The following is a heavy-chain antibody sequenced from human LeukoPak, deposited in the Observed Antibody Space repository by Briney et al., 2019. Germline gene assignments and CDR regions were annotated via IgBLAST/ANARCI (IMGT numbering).Heavy chain of an antibody. Sequence: GGSLGLSCAASGFTVSSTYLTWVRQASGKGLEWLSVIYSGGYTYYADSVKGRFFISRDISENMVYLQMNSLSVEDTAVYFCARGRPAHYFDSWGPGTLVTVS. CDR3: ARGRPAHYFDS. J-gene: IGHJ4*02. CDR2: IYSGGYT. CDR1: GFTVSSTY. V-gene: IGHV3-66*01. D-gene: IGHD6-6*01.